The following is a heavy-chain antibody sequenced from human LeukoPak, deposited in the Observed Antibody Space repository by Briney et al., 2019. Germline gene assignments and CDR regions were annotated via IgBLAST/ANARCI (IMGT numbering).Heavy chain of an antibody. V-gene: IGHV4-59*01. CDR3: ARDRPWACSGGSCHGDWFDP. CDR2: IYYSGST. CDR1: GGSISSYY. D-gene: IGHD2-15*01. J-gene: IGHJ5*02. Sequence: SETLSLTCTVSGGSISSYYWSWIRQPPGKGLEWIGYIYYSGSTNFNTSLKSRVTISVDTSKNQFSLKLSSVTAADTAVYYCARDRPWACSGGSCHGDWFDPWGQGTLVTVS.